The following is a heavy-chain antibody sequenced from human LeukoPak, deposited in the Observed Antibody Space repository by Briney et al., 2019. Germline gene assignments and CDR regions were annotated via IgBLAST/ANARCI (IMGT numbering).Heavy chain of an antibody. Sequence: PGGSLRLSCAASGFTFSRYAISWVRQAPGKGLEWVSAISGSGGSTYYADSVKGRFTISRDNSKNTLYLQMNSLRAEDTAVYYCAKGRYGSGKRPNFDYWGQGNLVTVSS. D-gene: IGHD3-10*01. CDR1: GFTFSRYA. J-gene: IGHJ4*02. CDR2: ISGSGGST. CDR3: AKGRYGSGKRPNFDY. V-gene: IGHV3-23*01.